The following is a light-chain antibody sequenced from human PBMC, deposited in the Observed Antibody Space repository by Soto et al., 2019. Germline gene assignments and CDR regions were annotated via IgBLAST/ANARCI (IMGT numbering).Light chain of an antibody. J-gene: IGKJ1*01. V-gene: IGKV3-20*01. Sequence: EILLTQSPGTLSLSPGERATLSCTASQSVRNSDLAWYQQKPGQAPRLLIYGPSSRATGIHDRFSGSGSGTDFTLTISRLEPEDFAVYGCQQYGSSGTFGQGTKVDIK. CDR1: QSVRNSD. CDR2: GPS. CDR3: QQYGSSGT.